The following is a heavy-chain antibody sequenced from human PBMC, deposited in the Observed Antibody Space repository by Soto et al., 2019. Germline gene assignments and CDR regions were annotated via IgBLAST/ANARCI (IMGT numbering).Heavy chain of an antibody. CDR3: AKGFSGRYYPYFGMAL. CDR1: GYSFTSYW. V-gene: IGHV5-51*01. CDR2: IYPGDSDT. D-gene: IGHD5-12*01. Sequence: LVESLNISWKGSGYSFTSYWIGWVRQMPGKGLEWMGIIYPGDSDTRYSPSFQGQVTISADKSISTAYLQWSSLKASDTAMYYCAKGFSGRYYPYFGMALWDPEINVTVSS. J-gene: IGHJ6*02.